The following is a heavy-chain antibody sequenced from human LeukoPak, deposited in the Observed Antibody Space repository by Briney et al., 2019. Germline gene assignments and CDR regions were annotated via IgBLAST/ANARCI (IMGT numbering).Heavy chain of an antibody. Sequence: ASVKVSFKASGYTFTSYGISWVRQAPGQGLEWLGWIGAYNGNTNYAQKLQGRVTMTTDTSTSTAYMELRSLRSDDTAVYYCARDGYYDSSGYYGYWGQGTLVTVSS. CDR1: GYTFTSYG. CDR2: IGAYNGNT. D-gene: IGHD3-22*01. V-gene: IGHV1-18*01. J-gene: IGHJ4*02. CDR3: ARDGYYDSSGYYGY.